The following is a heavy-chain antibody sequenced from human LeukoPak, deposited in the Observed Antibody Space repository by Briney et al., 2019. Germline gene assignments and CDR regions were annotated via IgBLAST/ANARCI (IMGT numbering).Heavy chain of an antibody. V-gene: IGHV3-21*01. CDR2: ISSSSSYI. J-gene: IGHJ4*02. D-gene: IGHD5-24*01. Sequence: PGGSLRLSCAASGFTFSSYSMNWVRQAPGKGLEWVSSISSSSSYIYYADSVKGRFTISRDNAKNSLYLQMNSLRAEDTAVYYCARDSFQGDGKDYWGQGTLVTVSS. CDR1: GFTFSSYS. CDR3: ARDSFQGDGKDY.